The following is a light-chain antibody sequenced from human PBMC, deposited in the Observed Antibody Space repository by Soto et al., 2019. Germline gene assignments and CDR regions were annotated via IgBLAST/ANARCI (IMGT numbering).Light chain of an antibody. CDR3: QQYGSSPWT. V-gene: IGKV3-20*01. Sequence: EIVLTQSPGTLSLSPGERATLSCRASQSVSSNYLAWHQQKPGQAPRLLIYDASSRATGIPDRFSGSGSETDFTLTISRLEPEDFAVYYCQQYGSSPWTFGQGTKVEIK. J-gene: IGKJ1*01. CDR1: QSVSSNY. CDR2: DAS.